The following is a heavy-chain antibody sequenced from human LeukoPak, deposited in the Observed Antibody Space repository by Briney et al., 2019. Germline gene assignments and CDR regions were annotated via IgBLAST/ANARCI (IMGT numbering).Heavy chain of an antibody. V-gene: IGHV1-69*01. J-gene: IGHJ3*02. Sequence: SVKVSCKASGGTFSSYAISWVRQAPGQGLEWMGGIIPIFGTANYAQKFQGRVTITADESTSTAYMELSSLRSEDTAVCYCAIQREIGAFDIWGQGTMVTVSS. CDR2: IIPIFGTA. CDR1: GGTFSSYA. CDR3: AIQREIGAFDI.